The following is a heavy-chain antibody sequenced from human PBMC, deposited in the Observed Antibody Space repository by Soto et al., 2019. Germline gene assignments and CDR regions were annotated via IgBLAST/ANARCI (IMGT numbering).Heavy chain of an antibody. Sequence: GGSLRLSCAASGFTFSSYPMNWVRQAPGKGLEWVSAISGGGDFIYYADSVKGRFTISRDNSKSTLFLQLNNLRAEDAAVYYCVKKGTDPYNYTDVWGKGTTVTVSS. CDR3: VKKGTDPYNYTDV. CDR1: GFTFSSYP. CDR2: ISGGGDFI. D-gene: IGHD2-21*02. J-gene: IGHJ6*03. V-gene: IGHV3-23*01.